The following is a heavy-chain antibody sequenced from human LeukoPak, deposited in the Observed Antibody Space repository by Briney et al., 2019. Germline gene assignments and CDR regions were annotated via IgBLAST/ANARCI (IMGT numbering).Heavy chain of an antibody. CDR1: GFTFSSYW. CDR2: IKQEGSEK. J-gene: IGHJ6*04. CDR3: ARVRRYYGSGRDV. D-gene: IGHD3-10*01. Sequence: GGSLRLSCAASGFTFSSYWMSWVRQAPGKGLGWVANIKQEGSEKYYVDSVKGRFTISRDNAKNSLYLQMNSLRAEDTAVYYCARVRRYYGSGRDVWGKGTTVTVSS. V-gene: IGHV3-7*01.